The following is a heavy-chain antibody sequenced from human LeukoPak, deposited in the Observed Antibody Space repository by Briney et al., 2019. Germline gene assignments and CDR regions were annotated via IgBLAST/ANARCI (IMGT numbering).Heavy chain of an antibody. V-gene: IGHV1-2*02. Sequence: GASVKVSCKASGYTFTCYYMHWVRQAPGQGLEWMGWINPNSGGTNYAQKFQGRVTMTRDTSISTAYMELSRLRSDDTAVYYCARDLGGQLWGFDYWGQGTLVTVSS. D-gene: IGHD3-16*01. CDR1: GYTFTCYY. J-gene: IGHJ4*02. CDR2: INPNSGGT. CDR3: ARDLGGQLWGFDY.